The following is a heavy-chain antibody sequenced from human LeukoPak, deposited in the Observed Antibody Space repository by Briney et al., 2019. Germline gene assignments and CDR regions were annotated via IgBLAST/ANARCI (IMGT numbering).Heavy chain of an antibody. CDR2: IYPGDSHT. V-gene: IGHV5-51*01. D-gene: IGHD1-1*01. Sequence: GESLKISCKGSGYTFSSYWIGWVRQMPGKGLEWMGIIYPGDSHTRYSPSFQGQVTISADKSISTAYLQWSSLKASDTGMYYCAITTANWFDPWGQGTLVIVSS. CDR1: GYTFSSYW. CDR3: AITTANWFDP. J-gene: IGHJ5*02.